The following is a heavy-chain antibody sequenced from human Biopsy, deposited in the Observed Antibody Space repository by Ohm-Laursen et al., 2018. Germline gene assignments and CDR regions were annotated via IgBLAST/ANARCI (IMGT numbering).Heavy chain of an antibody. J-gene: IGHJ4*01. CDR3: ATGGAGSYNEN. D-gene: IGHD3-10*01. CDR1: GFTFGDYY. CDR2: ISGSGVTT. Sequence: SLRLSCSASGFTFGDYYMSWIRQAPGKGLEWLSYISGSGVTTMYADSVKGRFTVSRDNAKNSLYLEMNNLTVEDPAVYYCATGGAGSYNENWGQGTLVSGSS. V-gene: IGHV3-11*01.